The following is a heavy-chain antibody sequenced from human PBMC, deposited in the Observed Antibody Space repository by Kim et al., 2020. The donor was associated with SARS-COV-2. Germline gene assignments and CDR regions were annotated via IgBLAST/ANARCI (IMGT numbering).Heavy chain of an antibody. V-gene: IGHV3-23*01. CDR2: IRDSGGGT. Sequence: GGSLRLSCAASGFTFSTYAMSWVRQAPGKGLEWVSAIRDSGGGTYYADSVKGRFTISRDNSKNTLYLQMNSLRAEDTAVYYCAKGFRDYGLLYDYWGQGTLVTVSS. J-gene: IGHJ4*02. CDR3: AKGFRDYGLLYDY. D-gene: IGHD4-17*01. CDR1: GFTFSTYA.